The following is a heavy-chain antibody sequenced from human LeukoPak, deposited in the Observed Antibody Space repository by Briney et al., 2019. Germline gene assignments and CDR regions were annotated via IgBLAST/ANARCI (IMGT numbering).Heavy chain of an antibody. V-gene: IGHV4-34*01. J-gene: IGHJ4*02. D-gene: IGHD4-17*01. Sequence: SETLSLTCAVYGGSFSGYYWSWIRQPPGKGLEWIGEVNHSGSTNYNPSLKSRVTISVDTSKNQFSLRLNSVTAADTAVYYCARDLSAETNYWGQGTLVTVSS. CDR3: ARDLSAETNY. CDR1: GGSFSGYY. CDR2: VNHSGST.